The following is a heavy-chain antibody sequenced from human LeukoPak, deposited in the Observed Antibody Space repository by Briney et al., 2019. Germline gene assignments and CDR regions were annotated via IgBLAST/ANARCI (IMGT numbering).Heavy chain of an antibody. CDR3: AKDAFPAGSYFDY. J-gene: IGHJ4*02. CDR2: ISYDGSNK. D-gene: IGHD3-10*01. V-gene: IGHV3-30*18. CDR1: GFTFSSYG. Sequence: GRSLRLSCAASGFTFSSYGMHWVRQAPGKGLEWVAVISYDGSNKYYADSVKGRLTISRDNSKNTLYLQMNSLRAEDTAVYYCAKDAFPAGSYFDYWGQGTLVTVSS.